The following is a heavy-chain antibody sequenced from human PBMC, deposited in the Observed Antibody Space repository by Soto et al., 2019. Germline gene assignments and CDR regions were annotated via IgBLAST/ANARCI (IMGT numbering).Heavy chain of an antibody. CDR2: ISWNSGSI. V-gene: IGHV3-9*01. D-gene: IGHD1-26*01. Sequence: EVQLVESGGGLVQPGRSLRLSCAASGFTFGDYAMHWVRHAPGKGLEWVSGISWNSGSIGYADSVKGRFTISRDNAKNSPYLQMNSLRGEDTALYYCAKDRYSGSYADAFDIWGRGTMVTVSS. CDR3: AKDRYSGSYADAFDI. CDR1: GFTFGDYA. J-gene: IGHJ3*02.